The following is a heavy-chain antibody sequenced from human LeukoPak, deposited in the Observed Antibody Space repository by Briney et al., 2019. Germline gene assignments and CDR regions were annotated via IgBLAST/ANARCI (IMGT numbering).Heavy chain of an antibody. CDR2: ISSSVTTI. J-gene: IGHJ1*01. CDR1: GFTFRDYY. CDR3: AGSLGYSYGSYH. V-gene: IGHV3-11*04. Sequence: GGSLRLSCAASGFTFRDYYMAWIRQAPGKGLEWVSYISSSVTTIYYSDSVRGRFTLSRDNAKNSLYLQMNSLRAEDAAMYFCAGSLGYSYGSYHWGQGILVTVSS. D-gene: IGHD5-18*01.